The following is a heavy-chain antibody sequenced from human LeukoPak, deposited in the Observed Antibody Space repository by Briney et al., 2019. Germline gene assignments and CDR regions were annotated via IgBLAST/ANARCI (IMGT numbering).Heavy chain of an antibody. V-gene: IGHV4-38-2*02. Sequence: PSETLSLTCTVSGYSISSGYYWGWIRQPPGKGLEWIGSIYHSGSTYYNPSLKSRVTISVDTSKNQFSLKLSSVTAADTAVYYCARGHNYYYGSGSYSFDYWGQGTLVTVSS. J-gene: IGHJ4*02. D-gene: IGHD3-10*01. CDR3: ARGHNYYYGSGSYSFDY. CDR1: GYSISSGYY. CDR2: IYHSGST.